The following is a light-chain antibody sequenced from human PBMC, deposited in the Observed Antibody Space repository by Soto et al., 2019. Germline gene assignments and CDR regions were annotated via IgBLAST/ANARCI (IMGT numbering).Light chain of an antibody. CDR3: ISYTRRSTRII. CDR2: EAS. J-gene: IGLJ1*01. Sequence: QSALTQPASVSGSPGQSITISCIGTYNDLAAYKYVSWYQQHPGKAPKLIIYEASNRPSGISIRFSGSKSGNTASLTISGLQADDEADYYCISYTRRSTRIIFGSGTKVNVL. V-gene: IGLV2-14*01. CDR1: YNDLAAYKY.